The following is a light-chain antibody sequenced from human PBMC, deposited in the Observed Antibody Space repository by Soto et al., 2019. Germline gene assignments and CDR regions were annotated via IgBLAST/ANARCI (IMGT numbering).Light chain of an antibody. CDR1: SSDVGSYNY. V-gene: IGLV2-8*01. CDR2: EVS. Sequence: QSALTQPPSASGSPGQSVTISCTGTSSDVGSYNYVSWYQQHPGKAPKLMMYEVSKRPSGVPDRFSGSKSGNTASLTVSGLQAEDEADYYCSSYTGSNNLLFGGGTKLTVL. CDR3: SSYTGSNNLL. J-gene: IGLJ2*01.